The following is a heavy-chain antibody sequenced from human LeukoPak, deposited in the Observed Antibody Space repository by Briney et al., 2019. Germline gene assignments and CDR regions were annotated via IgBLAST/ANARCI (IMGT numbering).Heavy chain of an antibody. CDR3: ARDQITIFGVALIGEH. Sequence: ASVKVSCKASGGTFSSYAISWVRQAPGQGLEWMGGIIPIFGTANYAQKFQGRVTITTDESTSTAYMELSSLRSEDTAVYYCARDQITIFGVALIGEHWGQGTLVTVSS. V-gene: IGHV1-69*05. D-gene: IGHD3-3*01. CDR2: IIPIFGTA. J-gene: IGHJ1*01. CDR1: GGTFSSYA.